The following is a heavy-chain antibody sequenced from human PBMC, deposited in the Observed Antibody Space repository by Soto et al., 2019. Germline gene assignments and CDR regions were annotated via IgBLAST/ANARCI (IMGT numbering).Heavy chain of an antibody. J-gene: IGHJ4*01. CDR1: GYSFTAYC. D-gene: IGHD1-26*01. CDR3: ARSSGTYSDFDY. Sequence: GASVKVSCKASGYSFTAYCVHWFRQAPGQGLEWMGWINPNSGGTNYAQRFQGRVAMTTDTSTNTAYMELNSLKSDDTALYFCARSSGTYSDFDYWGQGTQVTVSS. V-gene: IGHV1-2*02. CDR2: INPNSGGT.